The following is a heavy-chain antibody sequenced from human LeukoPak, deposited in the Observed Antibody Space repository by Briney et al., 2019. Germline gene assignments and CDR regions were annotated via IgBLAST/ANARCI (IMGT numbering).Heavy chain of an antibody. J-gene: IGHJ4*02. CDR2: IYTSGST. V-gene: IGHV4-61*02. CDR3: ARDGVVRGLDY. CDR1: GGSISSGSYY. D-gene: IGHD3-10*01. Sequence: SETLSLTCTVSGGSISSGSYYWSWIRQPAGKGLEWIGRIYTSGSTNYNPSLKSRVTISVDTSKNQFSLKLSSVTAADTAVYYCARDGVVRGLDYWAREPWSPSPQ.